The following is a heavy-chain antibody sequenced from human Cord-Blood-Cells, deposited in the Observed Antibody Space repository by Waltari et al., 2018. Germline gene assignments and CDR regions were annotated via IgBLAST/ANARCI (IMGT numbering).Heavy chain of an antibody. D-gene: IGHD6-19*01. V-gene: IGHV3-43D*04. CDR1: GFTFDDYA. CDR3: AKAYSSGWYYFDY. Sequence: EVQLVESGGVVVQPGGSLRLSCAASGFTFDDYAMHWVRQAPGKGLECVSLISWDGGSTYDADSVKGLFTISRDNSKNSLYLQMNSLRAEDTALYYCAKAYSSGWYYFDYWGQGTLVTVSS. CDR2: ISWDGGST. J-gene: IGHJ4*02.